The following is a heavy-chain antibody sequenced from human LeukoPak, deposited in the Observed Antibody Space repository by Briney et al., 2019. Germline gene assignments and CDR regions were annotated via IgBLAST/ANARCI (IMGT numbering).Heavy chain of an antibody. CDR2: IYTSGST. CDR1: GGSISSYY. CDR3: ARRNWGYFDY. J-gene: IGHJ4*02. D-gene: IGHD7-27*01. V-gene: IGHV4-4*09. Sequence: SGPTLVKPSETLSLTCTVSGGSISSYYWSWIRQPPGKGLEWIGCIYTSGSTNYNPSLKSRVTISVDTSKNQFSLKLSSVTAADTAVYYCARRNWGYFDYWGQGTLVTVSS.